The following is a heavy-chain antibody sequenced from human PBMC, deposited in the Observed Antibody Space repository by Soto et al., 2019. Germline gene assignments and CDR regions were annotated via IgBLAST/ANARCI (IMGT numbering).Heavy chain of an antibody. J-gene: IGHJ6*02. CDR3: ATPRNVLRFFEWSSGTEV. D-gene: IGHD3-3*01. CDR2: ISYDESNK. V-gene: IGHV3-30*03. CDR1: GFTFSSYG. Sequence: GGSLRLSCAASGFTFSSYGMHWVRQAPGKGLEWVAFISYDESNKYYADSVKGRFTISRDNSRTTLYLQMNSLRAEDTAVYFCATPRNVLRFFEWSSGTEVWGHGTTVTVSS.